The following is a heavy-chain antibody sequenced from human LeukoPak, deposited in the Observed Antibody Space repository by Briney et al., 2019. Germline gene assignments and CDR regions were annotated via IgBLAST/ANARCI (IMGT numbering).Heavy chain of an antibody. D-gene: IGHD3-9*01. V-gene: IGHV1-2*02. J-gene: IGHJ4*02. CDR3: ANIMPGYYNGY. CDR1: GYTFTGYY. Sequence: ASVKVSCKASGYTFTGYYIHWVRQAPGQGLEWVGWINPDSGGTYYAQKFQGRVTMTRDTSISTAYMELSRLRSDDTAVYYCANIMPGYYNGYWGQGTLVTVSS. CDR2: INPDSGGT.